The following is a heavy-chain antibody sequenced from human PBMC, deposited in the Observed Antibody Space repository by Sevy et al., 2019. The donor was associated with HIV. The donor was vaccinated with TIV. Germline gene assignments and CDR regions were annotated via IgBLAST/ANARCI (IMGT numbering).Heavy chain of an antibody. V-gene: IGHV3-23*01. CDR1: GFTFSSYA. CDR3: AKDQIGSSGYYPDAFDI. J-gene: IGHJ3*02. D-gene: IGHD3-22*01. CDR2: ISGSGGST. Sequence: GGSLRLSCAASGFTFSSYAMNWVRQAPGKGLEWVSAISGSGGSTYYADSVKGRFTISRDNSKNTLYLQMSSLRAEDTAVYYCAKDQIGSSGYYPDAFDIWGQGTMVTVSS.